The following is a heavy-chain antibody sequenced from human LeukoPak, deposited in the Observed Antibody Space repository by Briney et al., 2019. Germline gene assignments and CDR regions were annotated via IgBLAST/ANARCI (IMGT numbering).Heavy chain of an antibody. CDR2: ISTSSSYI. J-gene: IGHJ4*02. CDR3: ARGGVGVTLISWSDY. CDR1: VFTFSGNS. V-gene: IGHV3-21*01. Sequence: GGALRLSCAVSVFTFSGNSMNWVRQAPGKGLEWVSSISTSSSYIYYADSVKGRFTISRDNARNSLYLQMNSLRAEDTAVYYCARGGVGVTLISWSDYWGQGTLVTVSS. D-gene: IGHD1-26*01.